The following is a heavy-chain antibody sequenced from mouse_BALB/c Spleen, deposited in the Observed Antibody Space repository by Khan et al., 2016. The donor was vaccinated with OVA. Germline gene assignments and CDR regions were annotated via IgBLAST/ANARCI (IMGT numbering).Heavy chain of an antibody. D-gene: IGHD1-1*01. V-gene: IGHV1S56*01. Sequence: VQLQQSGPELVRPGASVKMSCKASGYTLTSYYIHWVKQRPGQGLEWIGWIYPGDGSTKYNEKFKGKSTLTADKSTSTAYMLFSSLTSDDSSIYFCARGYYGCLDYWGQGTTLTVSS. CDR2: IYPGDGST. J-gene: IGHJ2*01. CDR1: GYTLTSYY. CDR3: ARGYYGCLDY.